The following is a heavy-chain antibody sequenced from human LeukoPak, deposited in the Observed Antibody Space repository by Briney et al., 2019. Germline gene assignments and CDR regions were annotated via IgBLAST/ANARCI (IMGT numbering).Heavy chain of an antibody. CDR2: IRKDGSNN. V-gene: IGHV3-30*02. CDR3: AKGGWDY. Sequence: GGSLRLSCAASGFTFSSYGMHWVRQAPGKGLDWVAFIRKDGSNNYYADSVKGRFTISRDNSKNTLSLQMNSLRAEDTAVYYCAKGGWDYWGQGTLVTVSS. CDR1: GFTFSSYG. D-gene: IGHD5-12*01. J-gene: IGHJ4*02.